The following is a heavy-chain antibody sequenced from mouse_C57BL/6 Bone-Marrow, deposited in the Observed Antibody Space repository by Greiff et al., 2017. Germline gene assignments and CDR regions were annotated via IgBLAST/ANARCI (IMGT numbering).Heavy chain of an antibody. J-gene: IGHJ2*01. CDR3: ATSRDY. CDR1: GFTFSSYA. CDR2: ISDGGSYT. Sequence: EVQVVESGGGLVKPGGSLKLSCAASGFTFSSYAMSWVRQTPEKRLEWVATISDGGSYTYYPDNVKGRFTISRENAKNNLYLQMSHLKSEDTAMYYCATSRDYWGKGTTLTVSS. V-gene: IGHV5-4*01.